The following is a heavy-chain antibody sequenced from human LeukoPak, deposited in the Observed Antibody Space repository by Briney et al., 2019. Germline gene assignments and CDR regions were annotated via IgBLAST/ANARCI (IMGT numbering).Heavy chain of an antibody. Sequence: PGGSLRLSCAASGFTFSSYRMNWVRQAPGKGLVWVSRIDTDGSSTTYADSVKGRFTISRGNAKNMLYLQMNTLRAEDTAVYYCARGLTIFGVVNDGLDIWGQGTKVTVSS. CDR1: GFTFSSYR. CDR3: ARGLTIFGVVNDGLDI. V-gene: IGHV3-74*01. D-gene: IGHD3-3*01. J-gene: IGHJ3*02. CDR2: IDTDGSST.